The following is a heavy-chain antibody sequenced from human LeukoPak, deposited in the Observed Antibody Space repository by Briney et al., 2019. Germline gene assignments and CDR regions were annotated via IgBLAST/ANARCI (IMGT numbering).Heavy chain of an antibody. CDR3: ARDALRYYYYYMDV. CDR2: IYYSGST. J-gene: IGHJ6*03. CDR1: GGSISSYY. V-gene: IGHV4-59*01. D-gene: IGHD3-16*01. Sequence: SETLSLTCTVSGGSISSYYWSWIRQPPGKRLEWIGYIYYSGSTNYNPSLKSRVTISVDTSKNQFSLKLSSVTAADTAVYYCARDALRYYYYYMDVWGKGTTVTVSS.